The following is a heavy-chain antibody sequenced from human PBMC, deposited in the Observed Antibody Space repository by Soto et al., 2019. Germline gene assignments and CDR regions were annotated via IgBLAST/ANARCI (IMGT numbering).Heavy chain of an antibody. D-gene: IGHD6-13*01. CDR3: TRDASRDSSARGWFDP. CDR1: GFTFRSFT. V-gene: IGHV3-21*01. CDR2: ISSNSAYI. J-gene: IGHJ5*02. Sequence: VGSLRLSCAASGFTFRSFTMNWVRQAPGKGLEWVSTISSNSAYIYYTDALRGRFTISRDNAKNSLHLQMNSLRAEDTAVYYCTRDASRDSSARGWFDPWGPETLVTVSS.